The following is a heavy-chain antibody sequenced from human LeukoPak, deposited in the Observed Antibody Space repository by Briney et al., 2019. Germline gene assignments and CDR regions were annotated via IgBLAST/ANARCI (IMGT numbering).Heavy chain of an antibody. J-gene: IGHJ4*02. Sequence: GGSLRLSCAASGFTFSSYWMSWVRQAPGKGLEWVANIKQDGSEKYYVDSVKGRFTISRDNAKNSLHLQMNSLRAEDTAVYYCARLRGGDDFDYWGRGTLVTVSS. CDR1: GFTFSSYW. V-gene: IGHV3-7*01. D-gene: IGHD5-12*01. CDR2: IKQDGSEK. CDR3: ARLRGGDDFDY.